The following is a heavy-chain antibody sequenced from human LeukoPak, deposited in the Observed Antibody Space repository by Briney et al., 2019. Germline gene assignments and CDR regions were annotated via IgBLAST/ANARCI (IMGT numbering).Heavy chain of an antibody. D-gene: IGHD2/OR15-2a*01. J-gene: IGHJ6*03. CDR2: ISSSGSTI. CDR3: ARVSTLLWQGYYYYMDV. Sequence: GGSLRLSCAASGFTFSSYEMNWVRQAPGKGLEWVSYISSSGSTIYYADSVKGRFTISRDNAKNSLYLQMNSLRAEDTAVYYCARVSTLLWQGYYYYMDVWGKGTTVTVSS. V-gene: IGHV3-48*03. CDR1: GFTFSSYE.